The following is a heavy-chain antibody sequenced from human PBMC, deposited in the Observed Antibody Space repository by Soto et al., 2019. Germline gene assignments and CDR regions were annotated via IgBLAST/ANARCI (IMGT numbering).Heavy chain of an antibody. CDR1: GGSFSGYY. CDR2: INHSGST. D-gene: IGHD3-3*01. Sequence: KASETLSLTCAVYGGSFSGYYWSWIRQPPGKGLEWIGEINHSGSTNYNPSLKSRVTISVDTSKNQFSLKLSSVTAADTAVYYCARCGLWSGYSDAFDIWGQGTMVTVSS. V-gene: IGHV4-34*01. CDR3: ARCGLWSGYSDAFDI. J-gene: IGHJ3*02.